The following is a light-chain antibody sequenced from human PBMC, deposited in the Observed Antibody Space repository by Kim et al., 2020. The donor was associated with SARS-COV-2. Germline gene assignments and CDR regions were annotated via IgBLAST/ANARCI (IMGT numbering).Light chain of an antibody. Sequence: SSELTQDPAVSVALGQTVRITCQGDSLRSYYASWYQQKTGQAPVLVIYGKNNRPSGIPDRFSGSSSGNTASLNITGAQAEDEADYYCNSRDSSGNPVFGG. CDR2: GKN. CDR1: SLRSYY. V-gene: IGLV3-19*01. CDR3: NSRDSSGNPV. J-gene: IGLJ2*01.